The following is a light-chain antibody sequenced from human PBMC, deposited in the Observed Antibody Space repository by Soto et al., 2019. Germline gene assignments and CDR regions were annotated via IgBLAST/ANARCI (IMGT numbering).Light chain of an antibody. V-gene: IGKV3-20*01. CDR3: QQYGSSPRT. CDR2: GAS. J-gene: IGKJ1*01. Sequence: EIVLTQSPGTLSLSPGERATLSCRASQSVSSSYLAWYQQKPGQAPRPLIYGASSRATGIPDRFSGSGSGTDFTLTFSRLEPEDFAVYYCQQYGSSPRTFGQGTKVEIK. CDR1: QSVSSSY.